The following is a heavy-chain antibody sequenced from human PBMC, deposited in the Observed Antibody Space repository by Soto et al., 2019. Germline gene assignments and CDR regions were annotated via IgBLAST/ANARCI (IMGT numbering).Heavy chain of an antibody. V-gene: IGHV3-23*01. D-gene: IGHD1-20*01. CDR2: IASGGGTT. CDR1: GFTFTNYA. Sequence: GGSLRLSCAASGFTFTNYAMSWVRQAPGKGLEWVSVIASGGGTTYYADSVKGRITISRDKSRNTVFLQMNSLRAEDTAVYYCAKRGLRGIHYFDYWGQGTLVTVSS. J-gene: IGHJ4*02. CDR3: AKRGLRGIHYFDY.